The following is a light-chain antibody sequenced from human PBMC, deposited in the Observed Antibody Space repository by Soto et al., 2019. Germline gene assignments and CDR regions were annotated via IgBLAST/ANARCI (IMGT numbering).Light chain of an antibody. CDR3: QQYGSSLPWT. Sequence: EIVLTQSPGTLSLSPGERATLSCRASQSVGTRFLAWYQQLPGQAPRLLIYGTSTRAAGIPDRFIGSGSGTEFSLTISSLEPEDFALYYCQQYGSSLPWTFGQGTKVEI. CDR2: GTS. V-gene: IGKV3-20*01. CDR1: QSVGTRF. J-gene: IGKJ1*01.